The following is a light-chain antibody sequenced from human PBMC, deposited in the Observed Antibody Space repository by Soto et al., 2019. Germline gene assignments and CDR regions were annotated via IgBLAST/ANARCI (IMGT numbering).Light chain of an antibody. J-gene: IGKJ1*01. V-gene: IGKV1-5*03. CDR1: QSISSW. Sequence: DIQMTQSPSTLSASVGDRVTITCRASQSISSWLAWYQQKPGKAPKVLIYKASSLESGVPSRFSGSGSGTEFTLTISSLQPDDLATYYCQQYNSYWWTFGQGTKGEIK. CDR2: KAS. CDR3: QQYNSYWWT.